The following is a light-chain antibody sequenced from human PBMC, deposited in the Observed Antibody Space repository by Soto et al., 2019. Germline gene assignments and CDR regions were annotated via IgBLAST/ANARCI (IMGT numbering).Light chain of an antibody. J-gene: IGKJ1*01. CDR1: QSVSSN. CDR2: GAS. CDR3: QQYQSWSPT. V-gene: IGKV3-15*01. Sequence: TQSPSSLSASVGDRVTITCRASQSVSSNLAWYQQKPGQAPRPFIYGASTRATGIPAKFSGSGFGTEFTLSISSLQSEDFAVYYCQQYQSWSPTFGQGTKVDIK.